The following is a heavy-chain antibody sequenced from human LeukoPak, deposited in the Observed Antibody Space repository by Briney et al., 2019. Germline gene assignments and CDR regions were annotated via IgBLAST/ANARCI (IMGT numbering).Heavy chain of an antibody. CDR1: GYTFTTYG. V-gene: IGHV1-69*13. Sequence: SVKVSCKASGYTFTTYGISWVRQAPGQGLEWMGGIIPIFGTANYAQKFQGRVTITADESTSTAYMELSSLRSEDTAVYYCARGGQLLPFDYWGQGTLVTVSS. CDR3: ARGGQLLPFDY. J-gene: IGHJ4*02. D-gene: IGHD2-2*01. CDR2: IIPIFGTA.